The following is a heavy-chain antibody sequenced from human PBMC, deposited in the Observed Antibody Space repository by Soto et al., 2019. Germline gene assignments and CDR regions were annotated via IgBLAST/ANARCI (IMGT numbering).Heavy chain of an antibody. CDR3: ARDRDYGDSPLDY. V-gene: IGHV3-74*01. J-gene: IGHJ4*02. Sequence: VQLVESGGGLVQPGGSLRLSRAASGFTFSNFWMHWVRQAPGKGLVWVSSINSDGSTVRYADSVKGRFTISRDSAKNTLYLQVNSLRAEDTSVFYCARDRDYGDSPLDYWGQGTLVTVSS. CDR2: INSDGSTV. CDR1: GFTFSNFW. D-gene: IGHD4-17*01.